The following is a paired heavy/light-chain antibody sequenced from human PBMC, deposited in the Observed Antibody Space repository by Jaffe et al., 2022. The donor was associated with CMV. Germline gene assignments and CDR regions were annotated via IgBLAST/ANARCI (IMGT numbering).Light chain of an antibody. Sequence: QSVLTQPPSVSGAPGQTVTISCTGSSSNIGAGYDVHWYQQLPGTAPKLLIYGNINRPSGVPDRFSGSKSDTSASLAITGLQPEDEADYYCQSHDSSLGGSKFGGGTKLTVL. CDR1: SSNIGAGYD. CDR3: QSHDSSLGGSK. V-gene: IGLV1-40*01. CDR2: GNI. J-gene: IGLJ2*01.
Heavy chain of an antibody. CDR3: ATGGHLRGGLWFDL. CDR1: GGSINSDKW. D-gene: IGHD3-16*01. V-gene: IGHV4-4*02. J-gene: IGHJ2*01. CDR2: ITHGWDWDA. Sequence: QVQLQESGPGLVNPSGTLSLTCTVSGGSINSDKWWSWVRQPPGRGLEWIGAITHGWDWDAKYNPSLRSRVSISLENHFSLTLSSVTAADTAIYYCATGGHLRGGLWFDLWGRGTLVTVSS.